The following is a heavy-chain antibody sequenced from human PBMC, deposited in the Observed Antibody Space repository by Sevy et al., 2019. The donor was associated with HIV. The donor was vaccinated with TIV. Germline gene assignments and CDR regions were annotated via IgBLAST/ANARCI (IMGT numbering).Heavy chain of an antibody. CDR1: GGSISSSSYY. V-gene: IGHV4-39*01. J-gene: IGHJ5*02. CDR2: IYYSGST. Sequence: SETLSLTCTVSGGSISSSSYYWGWIRQPPGKGLEWIGSIYYSGSTYYNPSLKSRVTISVDTSKNQFSLKLSSVTAADTAVYYCASVGGVGARPVPSPWGQGTLVTVSS. CDR3: ASVGGVGARPVPSP. D-gene: IGHD3-16*01.